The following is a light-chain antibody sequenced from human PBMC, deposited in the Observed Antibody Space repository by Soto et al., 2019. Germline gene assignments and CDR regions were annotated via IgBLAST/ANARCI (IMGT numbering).Light chain of an antibody. CDR3: MQATQYPPYT. V-gene: IGKV2-24*01. Sequence: DIVLTQTPLSSPVTLGQPASISCRSSQSLLHSDGNTYLSWLQQRPGQPPRLLIYKTSNRFSGVPDRFSGSGAGTDFTLKIIRVEAEDVGVYYCMQATQYPPYTFGQGTKLEI. J-gene: IGKJ2*01. CDR1: QSLLHSDGNTY. CDR2: KTS.